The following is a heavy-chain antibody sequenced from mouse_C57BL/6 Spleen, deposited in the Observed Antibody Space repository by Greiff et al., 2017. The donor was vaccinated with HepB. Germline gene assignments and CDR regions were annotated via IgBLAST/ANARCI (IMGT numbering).Heavy chain of an antibody. CDR3: ARRGYDYEGAWFAY. D-gene: IGHD2-4*01. Sequence: QVQLKESGAELVKPGASVKMSCKASGYTFTTYPIEWMKQNHGKSLEWIGNFHPYNDDTKYNEKFKGKATLTVEKSSSTVYLELSRLTSDDSAVYYCARRGYDYEGAWFAYWGQGTLVTVSA. CDR1: GYTFTTYP. CDR2: FHPYNDDT. J-gene: IGHJ3*01. V-gene: IGHV1-47*01.